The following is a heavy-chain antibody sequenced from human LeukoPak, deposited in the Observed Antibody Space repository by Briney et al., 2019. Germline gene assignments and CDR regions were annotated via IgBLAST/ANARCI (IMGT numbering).Heavy chain of an antibody. J-gene: IGHJ6*03. Sequence: SETLSLTCTVSGGSISSSSYYWGWLRQPPGKGLEWIGSIYYSGSTYYNPSLKSRVTISVDTSKNQFSLKLSSVTAADTAVYYCARTQEDVSYYYYRDAGGKGTTVTVSS. D-gene: IGHD5-24*01. V-gene: IGHV4-39*07. CDR1: GGSISSSSYY. CDR3: ARTQEDVSYYYYRDA. CDR2: IYYSGST.